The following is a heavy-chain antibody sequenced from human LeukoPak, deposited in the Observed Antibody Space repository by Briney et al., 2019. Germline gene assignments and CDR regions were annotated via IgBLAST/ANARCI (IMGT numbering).Heavy chain of an antibody. Sequence: ASVKVSCKASGYTFSSYGISWVRQAPGQGLEWVGWISAYSGNTIYAQKLQGRVTMTTDTSTSTAYMELRSLISDDTAVYYCARDFTPYCSSTSCSWFDPWGQGTQVTVSS. V-gene: IGHV1-18*01. CDR1: GYTFSSYG. CDR3: ARDFTPYCSSTSCSWFDP. D-gene: IGHD2-2*01. CDR2: ISAYSGNT. J-gene: IGHJ5*02.